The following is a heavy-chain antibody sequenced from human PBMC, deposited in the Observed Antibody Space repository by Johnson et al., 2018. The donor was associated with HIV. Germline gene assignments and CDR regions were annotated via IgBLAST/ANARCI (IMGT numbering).Heavy chain of an antibody. CDR1: GFTFISYS. V-gene: IGHV3-7*01. J-gene: IGHJ3*02. Sequence: VQLVESGRGLVQPGGSLRLSCAASGFTFISYSMSWVRQAPGKGLEWVSTINQGGNGKYYVDSVKGRFTISRDNSKNSLYLHMMSLRAEDTAVYYGAKDRVVIAAHDAFDIWGQGTMVTVSS. CDR3: AKDRVVIAAHDAFDI. D-gene: IGHD2-21*01. CDR2: INQGGNGK.